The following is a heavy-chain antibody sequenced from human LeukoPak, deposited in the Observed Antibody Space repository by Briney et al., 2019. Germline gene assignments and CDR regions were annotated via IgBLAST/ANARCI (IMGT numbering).Heavy chain of an antibody. Sequence: PSQTLSLTCTVSGGSISSGGYYWSWIRQHPGKGLEWIGYIYYSGSTYYNPSPKSRVTISVDTSKNQFSLKLSSVTAADTAVYYCARGERAMIVVAPNWFDPWGQGTLVTVSS. CDR1: GGSISSGGYY. CDR2: IYYSGST. J-gene: IGHJ5*02. V-gene: IGHV4-31*03. CDR3: ARGERAMIVVAPNWFDP. D-gene: IGHD3-22*01.